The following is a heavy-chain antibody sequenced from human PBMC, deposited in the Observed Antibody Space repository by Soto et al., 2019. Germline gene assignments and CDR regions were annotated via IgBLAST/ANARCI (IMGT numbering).Heavy chain of an antibody. Sequence: SEALCVTCTGSGGSISRYCWSWSRQPPGKGLEWIGYIYYSGSTHYNPSLKSRVTISVDTSKNQFSLKLSSVTAADTAVYYCARDLGGSYAYWGQVTPVTVS. CDR2: IYYSGST. CDR3: ARDLGGSYAY. CDR1: GGSISRYC. J-gene: IGHJ4*02. V-gene: IGHV4-59*01. D-gene: IGHD1-26*01.